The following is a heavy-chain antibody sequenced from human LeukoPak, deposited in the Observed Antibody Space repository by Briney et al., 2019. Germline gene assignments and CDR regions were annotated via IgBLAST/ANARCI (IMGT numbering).Heavy chain of an antibody. Sequence: PGGSPRLSCAASGFTFSNYAMHWVRQAPGKGLEWVAVISYDGSNKYYADSVKGRFTISRDNSKNTLYLQMNSLRAEDTAVYYCARDRPTVVRGVLVYWGQGTLVTVSS. J-gene: IGHJ4*02. CDR2: ISYDGSNK. D-gene: IGHD3-10*01. V-gene: IGHV3-30-3*01. CDR3: ARDRPTVVRGVLVY. CDR1: GFTFSNYA.